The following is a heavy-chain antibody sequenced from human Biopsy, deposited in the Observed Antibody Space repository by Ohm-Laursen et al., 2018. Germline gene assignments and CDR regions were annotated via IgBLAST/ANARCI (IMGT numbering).Heavy chain of an antibody. V-gene: IGHV4-34*01. CDR1: GGSFSGSY. Sequence: SDTLSLTCAVYGGSFSGSYWTWIRQPPGKGLEWLGEMSHSGSTNHNPSLKSRVTISMDTSKNQFSLKLTSVTAADTAVYYCARWEVGYSANDLRFDYWGQGTLVTASS. CDR2: MSHSGST. CDR3: ARWEVGYSANDLRFDY. J-gene: IGHJ4*02. D-gene: IGHD5-12*01.